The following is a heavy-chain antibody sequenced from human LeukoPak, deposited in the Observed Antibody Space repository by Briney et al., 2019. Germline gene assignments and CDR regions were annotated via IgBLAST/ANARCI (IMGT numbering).Heavy chain of an antibody. D-gene: IGHD1-26*01. CDR3: AQSGIVGATPFDY. CDR1: GFTFDDYA. CDR2: ISWNSGSI. V-gene: IGHV3-9*01. Sequence: GGSLRLSCAASGFTFDDYAMHWVRQAPGKGLEWVSGISWNSGSIGYADSVKGRFTISRDNAKNSLYLQMNSLRAEDTAVYYCAQSGIVGATPFDYWGQGTLVTVSS. J-gene: IGHJ4*02.